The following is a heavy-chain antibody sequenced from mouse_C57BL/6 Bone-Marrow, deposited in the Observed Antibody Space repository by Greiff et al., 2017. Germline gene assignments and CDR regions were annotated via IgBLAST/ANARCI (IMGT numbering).Heavy chain of an antibody. D-gene: IGHD4-1*01. CDR3: ATTGTAWFAY. V-gene: IGHV1-61*01. J-gene: IGHJ3*01. CDR2: IYPSDSET. CDR1: GYTFTSYW. Sequence: QVQLKQPGAELVRPGSSVKLSCKASGYTFTSYWMDWVKQRPGQGLEWIGNIYPSDSETHYNQKFKDKATFTVDKSSSTAYMQLSSLTSEDSAVYYCATTGTAWFAYWGQGTLVTVSA.